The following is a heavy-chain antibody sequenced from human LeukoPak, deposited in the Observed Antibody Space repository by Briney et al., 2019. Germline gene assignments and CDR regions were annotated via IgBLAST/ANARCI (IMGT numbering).Heavy chain of an antibody. CDR2: IYYSGST. Sequence: SETLSLTCTVSGGSISSSSYYWGWIRQPPGKGLEWIGSIYYSGSTYYNPSLKSRVTISVDTSKNQFSLKLSSVTAADTAVYYCATIDGDSSSCFYNIHSYFDYWGQGTLVTVSS. CDR1: GGSISSSSYY. V-gene: IGHV4-39*01. CDR3: ATIDGDSSSCFYNIHSYFDY. J-gene: IGHJ4*02. D-gene: IGHD6-13*01.